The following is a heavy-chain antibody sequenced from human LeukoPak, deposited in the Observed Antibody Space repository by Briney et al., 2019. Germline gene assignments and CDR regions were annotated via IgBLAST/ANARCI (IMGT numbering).Heavy chain of an antibody. CDR3: AGLSSSSWYGSYNWFDP. Sequence: SETLSLTCAVSGYSISSGYYWGWIRQPPGKGLEWIGSIYHSGSTYYNPSLKSRVTISVDTSKNQFSLKLSSVTAADTAVYYCAGLSSSSWYGSYNWFDPWGQGTLVTVSS. V-gene: IGHV4-38-2*01. CDR1: GYSISSGYY. J-gene: IGHJ5*02. CDR2: IYHSGST. D-gene: IGHD6-13*01.